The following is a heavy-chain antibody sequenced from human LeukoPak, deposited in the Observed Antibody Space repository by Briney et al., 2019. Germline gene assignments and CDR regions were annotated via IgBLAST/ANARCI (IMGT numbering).Heavy chain of an antibody. Sequence: GGSLRLSCAASGLNVSSNYMSWVRQAPGKGLEWVSVIYAGGTTNYADSVKGRFSISRDNSKNTLYLQMNSLRAEDTAVYYCARARANYPAYWGQGTLVTVSS. D-gene: IGHD5-24*01. CDR3: ARARANYPAY. J-gene: IGHJ4*02. CDR1: GLNVSSNY. CDR2: IYAGGTT. V-gene: IGHV3-66*01.